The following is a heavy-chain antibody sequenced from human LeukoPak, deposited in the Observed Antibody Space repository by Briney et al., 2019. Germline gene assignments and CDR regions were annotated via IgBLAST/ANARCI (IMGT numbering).Heavy chain of an antibody. CDR1: GFTFSSYS. CDR2: IRSSSSTI. J-gene: IGHJ6*02. D-gene: IGHD3-10*01. Sequence: GGSLRLSCAASGFTFSSYSMEWVRQAPGKGLGWVSYIRSSSSTIYYADSVKVRFTISRDNAKNSLYLQMNSLRAEDTALYYCAKDISVTMVRGRARTSSYGMDVWGQGTTVTVSS. CDR3: AKDISVTMVRGRARTSSYGMDV. V-gene: IGHV3-48*04.